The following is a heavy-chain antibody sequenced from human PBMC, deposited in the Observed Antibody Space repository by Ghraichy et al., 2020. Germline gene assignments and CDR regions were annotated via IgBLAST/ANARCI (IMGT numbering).Heavy chain of an antibody. V-gene: IGHV4-39*01. CDR1: GGSFISSTHY. D-gene: IGHD3-10*01. Sequence: SETLSLTCTVSGGSFISSTHYWGWIRQPPGKGLEWIGSFYYGGNTYYNTSLKSRLTISVDTSNSQFSLKLSSVTAADTAVYYCARHTGLITLVVSSAGGDYWGQGTLVTVSS. CDR3: ARHTGLITLVVSSAGGDY. CDR2: FYYGGNT. J-gene: IGHJ4*02.